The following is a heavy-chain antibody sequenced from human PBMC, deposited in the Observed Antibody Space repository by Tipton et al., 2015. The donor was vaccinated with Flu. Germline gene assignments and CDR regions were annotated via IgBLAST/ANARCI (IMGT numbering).Heavy chain of an antibody. D-gene: IGHD3-10*01. V-gene: IGHV4-39*07. CDR2: IYYSGST. Sequence: TLSLTCTVPGGSISSYYWGWIRQPPGKGLEWIGSIYYSGSTYYNPSLKSRVTISVDTSKNQFSLKLSSVTAADTAVYYCASGRAGYYFDYWGQGTLVTVSS. CDR3: ASGRAGYYFDY. CDR1: GGSISSYY. J-gene: IGHJ4*02.